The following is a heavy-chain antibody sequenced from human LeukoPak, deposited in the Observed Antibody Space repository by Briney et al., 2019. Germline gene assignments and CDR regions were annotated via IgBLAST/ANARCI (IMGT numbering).Heavy chain of an antibody. CDR3: ARDQPRQGFWSGYYYMDV. J-gene: IGHJ6*03. CDR1: GFTFSSCW. Sequence: RTGVCLRPSCAASGFTFSSCWMSWVRQAPGKGLEWVTNIKQDGSEKYYVDSVKGRFTISRDNAKNSLYLQMNSLRAEDTAVYYCARDQPRQGFWSGYYYMDVWGKGTTVTVSS. V-gene: IGHV3-7*01. CDR2: IKQDGSEK. D-gene: IGHD3-3*01.